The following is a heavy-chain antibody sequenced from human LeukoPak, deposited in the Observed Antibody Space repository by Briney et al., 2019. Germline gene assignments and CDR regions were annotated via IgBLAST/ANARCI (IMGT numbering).Heavy chain of an antibody. Sequence: PSETLSLTCTVSGGSIRSYYWSWIRQPPGRGLEWIGYIYNSGSTNYNPSLKSRVTISVDTSKNQFSLKLSSVTAADTAVYYCARDGTALEDAFDIWGQGTMVTVSS. CDR1: GGSIRSYY. CDR3: ARDGTALEDAFDI. J-gene: IGHJ3*02. D-gene: IGHD1-1*01. V-gene: IGHV4-59*01. CDR2: IYNSGST.